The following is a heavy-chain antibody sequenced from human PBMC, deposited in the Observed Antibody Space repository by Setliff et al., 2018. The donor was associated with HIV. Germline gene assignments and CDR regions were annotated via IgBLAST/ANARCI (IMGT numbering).Heavy chain of an antibody. J-gene: IGHJ1*01. CDR1: GYTFTSYD. V-gene: IGHV1-8*02. Sequence: ASVKVSCKASGYTFTSYDINWVRQATGQGLEWMGWMNPNSGNTGYAQKFQGRVTMTRNTSIRTAYMELSSLRSEDTAVYYCARGGGVYCSGGSCYTLVDFQHWGQGTLVTVSS. CDR3: ARGGGVYCSGGSCYTLVDFQH. CDR2: MNPNSGNT. D-gene: IGHD2-15*01.